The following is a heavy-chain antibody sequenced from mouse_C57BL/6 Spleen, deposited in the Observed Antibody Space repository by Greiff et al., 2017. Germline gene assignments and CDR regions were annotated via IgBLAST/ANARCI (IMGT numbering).Heavy chain of an antibody. V-gene: IGHV1-39*01. CDR1: GYSFTDYN. CDR3: ARSSYYYGSSWGWYFDV. D-gene: IGHD1-1*01. J-gene: IGHJ1*03. Sequence: LEESGPELVKPGASVKISCKASGYSFTDYNMNWVKQSNGKSLEWIGVINPNYGTTSYNQKFKGKATLTVDQSSSTAYMQLNSLTSENSAVYYCARSSYYYGSSWGWYFDVWGTGTTVTVSS. CDR2: INPNYGTT.